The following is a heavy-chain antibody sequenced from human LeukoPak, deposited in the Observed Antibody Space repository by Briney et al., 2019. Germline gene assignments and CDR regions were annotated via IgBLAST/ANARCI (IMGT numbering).Heavy chain of an antibody. V-gene: IGHV5-51*01. D-gene: IGHD6-13*01. CDR2: IYPGDSDT. CDR1: GNSFTSNW. Sequence: GESLKISCKVSGNSFTSNWIGWVRQMPGKGLEWMRIIYPGDSDTRYSPPFQGQVTISADKSISTAYLQWSSLKASDTAMYYCARREDSSSWYYFDYWGQGTLVTVSS. CDR3: ARREDSSSWYYFDY. J-gene: IGHJ4*02.